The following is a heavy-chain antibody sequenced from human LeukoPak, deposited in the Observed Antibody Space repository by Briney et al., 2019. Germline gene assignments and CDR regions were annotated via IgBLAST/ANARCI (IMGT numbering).Heavy chain of an antibody. V-gene: IGHV3-30-3*01. J-gene: IGHJ4*02. Sequence: GGSLRLSCAASGFTFSSYAMHWVRQAPGKGLEWVAVISYNGSNKYYADSVKGRFTISRDNSKNTLYLQMNSLRAEDTAVFYCARETGSAVGSTDFDYWGQGTLVTVSS. CDR1: GFTFSSYA. D-gene: IGHD4-17*01. CDR3: ARETGSAVGSTDFDY. CDR2: ISYNGSNK.